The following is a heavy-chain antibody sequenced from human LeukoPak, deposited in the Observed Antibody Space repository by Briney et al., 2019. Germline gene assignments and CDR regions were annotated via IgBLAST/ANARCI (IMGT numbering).Heavy chain of an antibody. D-gene: IGHD5-12*01. CDR1: SGSINSYF. J-gene: IGHJ6*03. Sequence: SETLSLTCTVSSGSINSYFWSWIRQPAGKGLEWIGRIYTSGSTNYNPSLKSRVTMSVDTSKNQFPLKLTSVTAADTAVYYCARGSGYDPDYYYYYMDVWGKGTTVTVSS. CDR2: IYTSGST. V-gene: IGHV4-4*07. CDR3: ARGSGYDPDYYYYYMDV.